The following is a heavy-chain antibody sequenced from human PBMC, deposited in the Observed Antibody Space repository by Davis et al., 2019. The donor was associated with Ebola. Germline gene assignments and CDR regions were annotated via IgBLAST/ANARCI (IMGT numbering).Heavy chain of an antibody. CDR3: ARDRTYYDILTASLGGDY. V-gene: IGHV3-30*03. J-gene: IGHJ4*02. Sequence: GGSLRLSCAGSGFIFRNWGMTWVRQAPGKGLEWVAVISYDGSNKYYADSVKGRFTISRDNAKNSLYLQMNSLRAEDTAVYYCARDRTYYDILTASLGGDYWGQGTLVTVSS. CDR1: GFIFRNWG. CDR2: ISYDGSNK. D-gene: IGHD3-9*01.